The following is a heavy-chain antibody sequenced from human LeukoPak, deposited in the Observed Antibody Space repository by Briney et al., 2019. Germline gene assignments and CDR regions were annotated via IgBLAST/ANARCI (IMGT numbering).Heavy chain of an antibody. D-gene: IGHD1-1*01. CDR1: GGSISSGGYS. J-gene: IGHJ6*02. CDR3: ARDAAGTTDYYYGMDV. CDR2: IYYSGST. Sequence: PSQTLSLTCAVSGGSISSGGYSWSWIRQHPGKGLEWIGYIYYSGSTYYNPSLKSRVTISVDTSKNQFSLKLSSVTAADTAVYYCARDAAGTTDYYYGMDVWGQGTTVTVSS. V-gene: IGHV4-31*11.